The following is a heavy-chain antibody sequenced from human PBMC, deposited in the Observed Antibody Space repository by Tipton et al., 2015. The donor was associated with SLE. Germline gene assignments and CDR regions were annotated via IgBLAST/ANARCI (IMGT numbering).Heavy chain of an antibody. CDR1: GYSISSGYY. CDR3: ARAGAAAALDY. V-gene: IGHV4-38-2*01. CDR2: IYHSGST. D-gene: IGHD6-13*01. Sequence: LRLSCAVSGYSISSGYYWGWIRQPPGKGLEWIGSIYHSGSTYYNPSLKSRVTISVDTSKNQFSLKLSSVTAADTAVYYCARAGAAAALDYWGQGTLVTVSS. J-gene: IGHJ4*02.